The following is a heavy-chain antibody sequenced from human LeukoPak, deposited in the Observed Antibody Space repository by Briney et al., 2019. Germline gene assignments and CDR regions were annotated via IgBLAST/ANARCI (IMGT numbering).Heavy chain of an antibody. D-gene: IGHD2-21*01. CDR2: LEYDGTS. J-gene: IGHJ1*01. Sequence: GGSLRLSCAASGFTFSSYGMHWVRQAPGKGLEWVAFLEYDGTSNYLDSVKGRFTISRDNSESTLYLQMNSLQVEDTAIYYCAKRGFRAPSGDDVLESLHLWGQGTLVTVSS. CDR3: AKRGFRAPSGDDVLESLHL. CDR1: GFTFSSYG. V-gene: IGHV3-30*02.